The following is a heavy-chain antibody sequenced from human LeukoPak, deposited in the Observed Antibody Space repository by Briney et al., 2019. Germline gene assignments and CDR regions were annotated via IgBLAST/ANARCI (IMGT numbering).Heavy chain of an antibody. J-gene: IGHJ5*02. D-gene: IGHD3-22*01. CDR1: GGSFSGYY. CDR3: ARHSSGYFGNWFDP. CDR2: INHSGST. V-gene: IGHV4-34*01. Sequence: PSETLSLTCAVYGGSFSGYYWSWIRQPPGKGLEWIGEINHSGSTNYNPSLKSRVTISVDTSKNQFSPKLSSVTAADTAVYYCARHSSGYFGNWFDPWGQGTLVTVSS.